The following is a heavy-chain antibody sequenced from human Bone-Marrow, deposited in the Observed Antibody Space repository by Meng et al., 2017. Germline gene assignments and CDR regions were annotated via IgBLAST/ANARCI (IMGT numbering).Heavy chain of an antibody. CDR1: GYTFPDYW. J-gene: IGHJ4*02. V-gene: IGHV1-2*06. CDR2: INPKSGDT. CDR3: ARSGIQLWLYY. Sequence: QVQLVQSGAEVKKPGASVKVSCKASGYTFPDYWLHWVRRAPGQGLEWMGRINPKSGDTHYAQRFQGRVTMTGDTSISTAYMELSGLRSDDTAMYYCARSGIQLWLYYWGQGTLVTVSS. D-gene: IGHD5-18*01.